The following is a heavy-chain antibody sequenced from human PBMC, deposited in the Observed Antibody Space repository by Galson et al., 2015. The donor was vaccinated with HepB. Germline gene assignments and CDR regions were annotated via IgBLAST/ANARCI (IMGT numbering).Heavy chain of an antibody. J-gene: IGHJ4*02. CDR3: ATIRDSSGSFYDQ. V-gene: IGHV3-7*03. Sequence: SLRLSCAASGLTFSTYWMGWVRQAPGKGLQWVANVNLNGNAKYYVDSVKGRFTISRDNAKNSLFLQMNSLSAEDTAVYYCATIRDSSGSFYDQWGQGTLVTVSS. CDR1: GLTFSTYW. CDR2: VNLNGNAK. D-gene: IGHD3-10*01.